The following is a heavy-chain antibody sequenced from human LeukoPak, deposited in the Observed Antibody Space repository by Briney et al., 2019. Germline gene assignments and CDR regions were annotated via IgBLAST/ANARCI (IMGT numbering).Heavy chain of an antibody. CDR3: ARVGNYGGNSVDY. V-gene: IGHV4-4*07. Sequence: SETLSLTCTVSGDSITSYYWSWIRQSAERGLEWIGRIYTTGTTNYNPSLKGRVTVSVDTSKNQFFLKLRSVTAADTAVYYCARVGNYGGNSVDYWGQGTLVTVSS. CDR1: GDSITSYY. D-gene: IGHD4-23*01. J-gene: IGHJ4*02. CDR2: IYTTGTT.